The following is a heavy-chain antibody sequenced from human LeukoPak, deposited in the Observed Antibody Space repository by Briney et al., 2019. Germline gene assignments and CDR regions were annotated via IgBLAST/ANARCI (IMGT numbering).Heavy chain of an antibody. CDR3: TTDAGYSSGWYRDYYYYMDV. CDR1: GFTFSNAW. J-gene: IGHJ6*03. V-gene: IGHV3-15*01. D-gene: IGHD6-19*01. CDR2: IKSKTDGGTT. Sequence: PGGSLRLSCAASGFTFSNAWMSWVRQAPGKGLEWVGRIKSKTDGGTTDYAAPVKGRFTISRDDSKNTLYLQMNSLKTEDTAVYYCTTDAGYSSGWYRDYYYYMDVWGKGTTVTISS.